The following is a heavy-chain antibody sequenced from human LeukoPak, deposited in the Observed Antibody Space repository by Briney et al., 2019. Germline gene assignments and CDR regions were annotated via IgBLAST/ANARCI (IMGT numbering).Heavy chain of an antibody. Sequence: ASVKVSCKASGGTFSSYGISRVRQAPGEGLEWMAWISGYNGKTHYAQKLQGRVTMTTDTSTSTAYMEVKSLRSDDTAVYFCARDGRHRLSGYGGWFDPWGQGTLVTVSS. CDR2: ISGYNGKT. V-gene: IGHV1-18*01. CDR1: GGTFSSYG. J-gene: IGHJ5*02. D-gene: IGHD3-22*01. CDR3: ARDGRHRLSGYGGWFDP.